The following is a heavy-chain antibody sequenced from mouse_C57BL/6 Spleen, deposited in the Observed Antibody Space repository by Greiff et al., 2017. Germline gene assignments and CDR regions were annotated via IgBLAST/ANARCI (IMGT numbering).Heavy chain of an antibody. D-gene: IGHD2-3*01. J-gene: IGHJ3*01. Sequence: QVQLKQSGAELARPGASVKLSCKASGYTFTSYGISWVKQRTGQGLEWIGEIYPRSGNTYYNEKFKGKATLTADKSSSTAYMELRSLTSEDSAVYFCARVYDGYYRFAYWGQGTLVTVSA. V-gene: IGHV1-81*01. CDR1: GYTFTSYG. CDR3: ARVYDGYYRFAY. CDR2: IYPRSGNT.